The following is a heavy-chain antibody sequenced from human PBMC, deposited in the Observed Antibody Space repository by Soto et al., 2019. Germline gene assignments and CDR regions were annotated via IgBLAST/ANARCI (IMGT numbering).Heavy chain of an antibody. CDR1: GYTFTGYY. D-gene: IGHD3-10*01. V-gene: IGHV1-2*04. CDR3: ARGGTFTMDLDAFDI. Sequence: GASVKVSCKASGYTFTGYYLHWVRQAPGQGLEWMGWINPNSGGTNYAQKFQGWVTMTRDTSISTAYMDLSRLRSDDTAVYYCARGGTFTMDLDAFDIWGQGTMVTVSS. CDR2: INPNSGGT. J-gene: IGHJ3*02.